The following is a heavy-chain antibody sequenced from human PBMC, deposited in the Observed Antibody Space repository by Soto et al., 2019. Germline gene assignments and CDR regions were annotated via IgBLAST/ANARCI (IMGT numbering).Heavy chain of an antibody. CDR2: INPSGGST. CDR3: ARGGGDSEYYYYYMDV. V-gene: IGHV1-46*03. D-gene: IGHD2-21*02. Sequence: GASVKVSCKASGYTFTSYYMHWVRQAPGQGLEWMGIINPSGGSTSYAQKFQGRVTMTRDTSTSTVYMELSSLRSEDTAVYYCARGGGDSEYYYYYMDVWGKGTTVTVSS. J-gene: IGHJ6*03. CDR1: GYTFTSYY.